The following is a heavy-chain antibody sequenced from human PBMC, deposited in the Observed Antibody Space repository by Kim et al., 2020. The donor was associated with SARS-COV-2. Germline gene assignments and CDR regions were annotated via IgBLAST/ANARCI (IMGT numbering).Heavy chain of an antibody. CDR1: AFSFSSYP. CDR3: TRRTGEDAFDL. J-gene: IGHJ3*01. Sequence: GGSLRPSCAASAFSFSSYPMHWVRQAPGKGLEWVAVISFDGSDEYYADSVRGRFTISRDNSKYTLFLQMNNLRAEDTAVYYCTRRTGEDAFDLWGQGTVVTVSS. CDR2: ISFDGSDE. V-gene: IGHV3-30*04. D-gene: IGHD1-1*01.